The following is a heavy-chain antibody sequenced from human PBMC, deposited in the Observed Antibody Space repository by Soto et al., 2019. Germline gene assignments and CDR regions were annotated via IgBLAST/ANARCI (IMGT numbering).Heavy chain of an antibody. Sequence: PSETLSLTCTVSGGSISSYYWSWIRQPPGKGLEWIGYIYYSGSTNYNPSLKSRVTISVDTSKNQFSLKLSSVTAADTAVYYCAREVTYYYDSSGYYYVVRHHSSFDYWGQGTLVTVSS. CDR2: IYYSGST. CDR3: AREVTYYYDSSGYYYVVRHHSSFDY. CDR1: GGSISSYY. J-gene: IGHJ4*02. D-gene: IGHD3-22*01. V-gene: IGHV4-59*01.